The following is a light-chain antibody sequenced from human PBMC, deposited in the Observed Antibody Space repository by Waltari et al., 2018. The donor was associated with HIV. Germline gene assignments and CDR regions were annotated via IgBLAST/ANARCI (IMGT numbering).Light chain of an antibody. Sequence: QSALTQPASVSGSPGQSITVSCTGTSSDVGAYNSVSWYQQTPGTAPKLVIYEVSNRPSGISYRVSGSKSGNTASLTISGLQTEDEGDYYCSSFTTSNSLLFGGGTKVTVL. CDR1: SSDVGAYNS. V-gene: IGLV2-14*01. CDR3: SSFTTSNSLL. CDR2: EVS. J-gene: IGLJ2*01.